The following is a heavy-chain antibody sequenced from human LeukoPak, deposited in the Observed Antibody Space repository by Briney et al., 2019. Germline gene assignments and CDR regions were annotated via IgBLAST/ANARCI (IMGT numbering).Heavy chain of an antibody. CDR2: ISSDGSNK. CDR3: AKSVDIVVVVAATTHAFDI. CDR1: GFTFSSYA. D-gene: IGHD2-15*01. J-gene: IGHJ3*02. V-gene: IGHV3-30-3*02. Sequence: GGSLRLSCAASGFTFSSYAIHWVRQAPGKGLEWVAVISSDGSNKYYADSVKGRFTISGDNSKNTLYLQMNSLRAEDTALYYCAKSVDIVVVVAATTHAFDIWGQGTMVTVSS.